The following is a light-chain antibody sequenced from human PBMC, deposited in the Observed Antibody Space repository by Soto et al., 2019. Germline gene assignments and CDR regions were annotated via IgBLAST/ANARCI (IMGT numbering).Light chain of an antibody. CDR2: EVT. CDR1: SSDY. Sequence: QSALTQPPSASGSPGQSVTISCTGISSDYVSWYQQHPGKAPKLMIYEVTKRPSGVPDRFSGFKSGNTASLTVSGLQAEDEADYHCSSYAGSNNLVFGGGPKLTVL. V-gene: IGLV2-8*01. CDR3: SSYAGSNNLV. J-gene: IGLJ2*01.